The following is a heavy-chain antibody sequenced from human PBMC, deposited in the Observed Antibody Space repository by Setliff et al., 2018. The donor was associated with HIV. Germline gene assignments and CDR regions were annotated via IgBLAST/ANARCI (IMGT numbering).Heavy chain of an antibody. J-gene: IGHJ4*02. CDR1: GGSISEYY. CDR3: ARGVNFDY. V-gene: IGHV4-59*01. D-gene: IGHD3-3*01. Sequence: SETLSLTCTVSGGSISEYYWSWIRQPPGKGLEWIGYIDYSGSTNYNPSLTSRVTISADTSRNQFSLKLTSVTAADTAIYYCARGVNFDYWGQGTQVTVSS. CDR2: IDYSGST.